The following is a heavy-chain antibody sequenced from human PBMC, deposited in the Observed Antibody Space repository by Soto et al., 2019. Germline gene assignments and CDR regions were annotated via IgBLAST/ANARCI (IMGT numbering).Heavy chain of an antibody. Sequence: SETLSLTCTVSGGSISSYYWSWIRQPPGKGLEWIGYIYYSGSTNYNPSLKSRVTISVDTSKNQFSLKLSSVTAADTAVYYCARTLVLLWFGETYNWFYPWGQGTLVTVSS. J-gene: IGHJ5*02. D-gene: IGHD3-10*01. V-gene: IGHV4-59*01. CDR3: ARTLVLLWFGETYNWFYP. CDR1: GGSISSYY. CDR2: IYYSGST.